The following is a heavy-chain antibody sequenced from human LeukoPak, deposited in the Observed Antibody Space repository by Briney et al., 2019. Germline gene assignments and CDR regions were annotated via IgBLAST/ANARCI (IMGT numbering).Heavy chain of an antibody. CDR1: GFTLSNYG. D-gene: IGHD5-24*01. CDR3: AKDGARDGYNYPDH. J-gene: IGHJ4*02. Sequence: PGGSLRLSCAASGFTLSNYGMSWVRQAPGKGLEWVSDISGSGDFTYYADSVKGRFTISRDKSKKTLYLQMNSLRVEDTAVYYCAKDGARDGYNYPDHWGQGTLVTVSS. V-gene: IGHV3-23*01. CDR2: ISGSGDFT.